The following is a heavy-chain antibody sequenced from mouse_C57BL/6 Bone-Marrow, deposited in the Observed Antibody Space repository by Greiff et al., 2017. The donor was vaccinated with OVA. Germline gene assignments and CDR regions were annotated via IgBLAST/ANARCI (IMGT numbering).Heavy chain of an antibody. D-gene: IGHD1-1*01. CDR1: GYTFTSYW. CDR2: IDPSDSYT. V-gene: IGHV1-50*01. J-gene: IGHJ2*01. Sequence: VQLQESGAELVKPGASVKLSCKASGYTFTSYWMQWVKQRPGQGLEWIGEIDPSDSYTNYNQKFKGKATLTVDTSSSTAYMQLSSLTSEDSAVYYCARFGGITTVAGDYWGQGTTLTVSS. CDR3: ARFGGITTVAGDY.